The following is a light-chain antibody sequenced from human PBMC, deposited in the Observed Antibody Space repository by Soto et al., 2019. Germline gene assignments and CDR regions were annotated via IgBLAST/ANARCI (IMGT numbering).Light chain of an antibody. V-gene: IGLV2-23*02. CDR1: SSDVGSYNL. CDR2: EVT. J-gene: IGLJ1*01. CDR3: RSYSNTATPCV. Sequence: QSALTQPASVSGSPGQSITISCTGTSSDVGSYNLVSWYQQHPDKAPKLMIYEVTKRPSGVSNRFSGSKSGSTASLTISGLQAEHEADYYCRSYSNTATPCVFGSGTKVTVL.